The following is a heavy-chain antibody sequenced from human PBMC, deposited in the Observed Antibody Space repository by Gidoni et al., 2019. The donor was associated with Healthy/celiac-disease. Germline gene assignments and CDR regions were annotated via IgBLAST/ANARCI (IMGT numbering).Heavy chain of an antibody. CDR1: GLPFDDYA. Sequence: EVQLVESGGGLVQPGRSLRLSCAASGLPFDDYAMHWVRQAPGTGLEWVSGISWNSGSIGYADSVKGRFTISRDNAKNSLYLQMNSLRAEDTALYYCAKARSSSSGLVDYWGQGTLVTVSS. J-gene: IGHJ4*02. D-gene: IGHD6-6*01. CDR2: ISWNSGSI. CDR3: AKARSSSSGLVDY. V-gene: IGHV3-9*01.